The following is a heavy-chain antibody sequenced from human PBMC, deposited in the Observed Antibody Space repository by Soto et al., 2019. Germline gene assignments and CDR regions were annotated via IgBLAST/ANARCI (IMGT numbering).Heavy chain of an antibody. V-gene: IGHV4-39*01. CDR3: ARQGYCSSTSCPPPPYYYMDV. CDR2: IYYSGST. Sequence: TSETLSLTCTVSGGSISSSSYYWGWIRQPPGKGLEWIGSIYYSGSTYYNPSLKSRVTISVDTSKNQFSLKLSSVTAADTAVYYCARQGYCSSTSCPPPPYYYMDVWGKGTTVTVSS. D-gene: IGHD2-2*01. CDR1: GGSISSSSYY. J-gene: IGHJ6*03.